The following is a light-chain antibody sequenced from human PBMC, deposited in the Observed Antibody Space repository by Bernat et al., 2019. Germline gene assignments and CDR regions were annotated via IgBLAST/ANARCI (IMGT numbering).Light chain of an antibody. V-gene: IGKV1-39*01. Sequence: DIQMTQSSSSLSASVGDRVTITCRASQSNSSYLNWYQQKPGKASKLLIYAASSLQSGVPSRFSGSGSGTDFTLTISSLQPEDFATYYCQQSYSTPLTFGPGTKGDIK. CDR3: QQSYSTPLT. J-gene: IGKJ3*01. CDR2: AAS. CDR1: QSNSSY.